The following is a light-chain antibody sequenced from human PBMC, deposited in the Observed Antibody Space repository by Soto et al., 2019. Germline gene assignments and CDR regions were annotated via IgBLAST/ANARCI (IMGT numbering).Light chain of an antibody. CDR2: DDT. CDR1: SSNIGSHF. CDR3: GTWDSSLSVVV. Sequence: QSVLTQPPSVSAAPGQKVTMSCSGRSSNIGSHFVAWYQQLPGTAPKLLIYDDTKRPCGIPGRFSGSKSGTSATLGITGLQTGDEADYYCGTWDSSLSVVVFGGGTQLTVL. V-gene: IGLV1-51*01. J-gene: IGLJ3*02.